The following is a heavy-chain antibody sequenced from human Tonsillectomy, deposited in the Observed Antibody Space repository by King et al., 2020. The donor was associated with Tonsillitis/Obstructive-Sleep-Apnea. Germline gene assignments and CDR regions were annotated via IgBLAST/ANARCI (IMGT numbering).Heavy chain of an antibody. CDR2: IGTAGDT. Sequence: VQLVESGGGLVQPGGSLRLSCAASGFTFSNYDMHWVRQGIGKGLEWVSAIGTAGDTYYPGSVKDRFTISRENAKNSLYLQMNSLRAGDTAVYYCARDPYSSSPDWYFDLWGRGTLVTVSS. V-gene: IGHV3-13*04. CDR1: GFTFSNYD. J-gene: IGHJ2*01. CDR3: ARDPYSSSPDWYFDL. D-gene: IGHD6-6*01.